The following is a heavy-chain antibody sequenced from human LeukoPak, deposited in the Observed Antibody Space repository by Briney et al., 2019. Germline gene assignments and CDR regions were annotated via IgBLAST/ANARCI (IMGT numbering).Heavy chain of an antibody. CDR3: TTDQGYYYDSSGYRDY. J-gene: IGHJ4*02. CDR2: IKSNSDGGTT. CDR1: GFTFSNAW. V-gene: IGHV3-15*01. Sequence: GGSLRLSCAASGFTFSNAWMSWVRQAPGKGLEWVGRIKSNSDGGTTDYAAPVKGRFTISRDESKNTLYLQMNSLKTEDTDVYYCTTDQGYYYDSSGYRDYWGQGTLVTVSS. D-gene: IGHD3-22*01.